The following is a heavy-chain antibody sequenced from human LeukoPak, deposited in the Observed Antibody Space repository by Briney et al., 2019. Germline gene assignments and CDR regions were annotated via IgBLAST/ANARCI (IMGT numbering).Heavy chain of an antibody. Sequence: GESLKISCEGSGYSFTSHWIAWVRQMPGKGLEWMGIIYPSDSDTRYSPSFQGQVTISADKSISTAYLQWNSLKASDTAMYYCARLVTMIVVVIDAFDIWGQGTMVTVSS. V-gene: IGHV5-51*01. CDR3: ARLVTMIVVVIDAFDI. J-gene: IGHJ3*02. D-gene: IGHD3-22*01. CDR1: GYSFTSHW. CDR2: IYPSDSDT.